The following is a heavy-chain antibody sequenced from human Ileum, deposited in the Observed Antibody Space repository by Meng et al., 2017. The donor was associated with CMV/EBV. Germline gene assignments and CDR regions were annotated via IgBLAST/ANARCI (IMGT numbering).Heavy chain of an antibody. CDR3: ARSSATWDSVVDY. CDR1: GFTFSDHY. CDR2: IRNKANRYTT. J-gene: IGHJ4*02. D-gene: IGHD2-2*01. V-gene: IGHV3-72*01. Sequence: VQLTESGPGLVKPSETLSLSCAASGFTFSDHYMDWVRQAPGKGLEWVGRIRNKANRYTTEYAASVKGRFTISRDDSNNLLYLQMNSLKTEDTAVYYCARSSATWDSVVDYWGQGTLVTVSS.